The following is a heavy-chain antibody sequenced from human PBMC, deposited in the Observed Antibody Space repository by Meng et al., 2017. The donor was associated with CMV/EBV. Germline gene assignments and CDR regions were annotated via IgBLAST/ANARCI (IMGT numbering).Heavy chain of an antibody. CDR3: ARADSSYFDVSAYYPDAFDI. Sequence: GSLRLSCVVSGCSFSSSKWWSWVRQPPGKGLEWIGAIHHSGTPNYNASLKSRVTMSVDKSKNHFSLSLTSVTAADTAVYFCARADSSYFDVSAYYPDAFDIWGQGTVVTVSS. V-gene: IGHV4/OR15-8*03. CDR2: IHHSGTP. CDR1: GCSFSSSKW. J-gene: IGHJ3*02. D-gene: IGHD3-22*01.